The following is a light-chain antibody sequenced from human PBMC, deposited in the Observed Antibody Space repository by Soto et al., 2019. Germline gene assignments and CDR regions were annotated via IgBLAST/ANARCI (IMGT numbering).Light chain of an antibody. V-gene: IGKV3-20*01. Sequence: EIVLTQSPATLSLSPGERATLSCRASQSVTSTYLAWYQQKPGQAPRLLIYGASNRATGISDRFSGSGSGTDFTLTISRLEPEDFAVHYCQQNGRSFGPGTKVDLK. J-gene: IGKJ3*01. CDR2: GAS. CDR3: QQNGRS. CDR1: QSVTSTY.